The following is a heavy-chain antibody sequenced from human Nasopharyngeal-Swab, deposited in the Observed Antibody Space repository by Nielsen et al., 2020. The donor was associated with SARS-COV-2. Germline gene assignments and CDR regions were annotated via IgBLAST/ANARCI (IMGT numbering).Heavy chain of an antibody. CDR2: ISGSGGRT. J-gene: IGHJ1*01. Sequence: GGSLRLSCAASGFTFSSYAMSWVRQAPGKGLEWVSAISGSGGRTYYADSVKGRFTISRDNSKNTLYLQMNSLRAEDTAVYYCAKWEGEDSSSWLTSEYFQHWGQGTLVTVSS. V-gene: IGHV3-23*01. CDR3: AKWEGEDSSSWLTSEYFQH. CDR1: GFTFSSYA. D-gene: IGHD6-13*01.